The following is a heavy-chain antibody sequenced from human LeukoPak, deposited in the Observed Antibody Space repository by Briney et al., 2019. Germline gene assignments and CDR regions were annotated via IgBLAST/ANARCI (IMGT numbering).Heavy chain of an antibody. J-gene: IGHJ4*02. D-gene: IGHD3-22*01. V-gene: IGHV4-39*01. CDR2: IYYSGST. CDR3: ARVLMNYDSSGYYYY. Sequence: SETLSLTCTVSCDSISSSSYYWGWLRQPPGKGLEWIGSIYYSGSTYYNPSLKSRVTISVDTSKNQFSLKLSSVTAADTAVYYCARVLMNYDSSGYYYYWGQGTLVTVSS. CDR1: CDSISSSSYY.